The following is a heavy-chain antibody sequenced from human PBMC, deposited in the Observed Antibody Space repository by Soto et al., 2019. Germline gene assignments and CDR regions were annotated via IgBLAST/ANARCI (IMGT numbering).Heavy chain of an antibody. Sequence: GASVKVSCKASGYTFTGYYMHWVRQAPGQGLEWMGWINPNSGGTNYAQKFQGRVTMTRDTSISTAYMELSRLRSDDTAVYYCARAGPRQWLLLDYWGQGTLVTVSS. D-gene: IGHD3-3*01. CDR3: ARAGPRQWLLLDY. J-gene: IGHJ4*02. V-gene: IGHV1-2*02. CDR2: INPNSGGT. CDR1: GYTFTGYY.